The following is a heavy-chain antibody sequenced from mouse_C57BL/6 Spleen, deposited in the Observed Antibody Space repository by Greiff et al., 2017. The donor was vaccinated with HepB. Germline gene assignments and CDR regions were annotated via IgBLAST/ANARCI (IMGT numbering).Heavy chain of an antibody. CDR2: INPSSGYT. J-gene: IGHJ4*01. CDR3: ARKGEDAMDY. V-gene: IGHV1-7*01. Sequence: VQLQQSGAELAKPGASVKLSCKASGYTFTSYWMHWVKQRPGQGLEWIGYINPSSGYTKYNQKFKDKATLTEDKSSSTAYMQLSSLTYEDSAVYYCARKGEDAMDYWGQGTSVTVSS. CDR1: GYTFTSYW.